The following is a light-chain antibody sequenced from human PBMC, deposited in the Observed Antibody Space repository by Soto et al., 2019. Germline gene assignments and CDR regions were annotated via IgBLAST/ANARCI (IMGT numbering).Light chain of an antibody. V-gene: IGKV3-20*01. CDR3: QQYGSSPGT. CDR1: RSVSSSY. Sequence: EIVLTQSPGTLSLSPGERATLSCRASRSVSSSYLAWYQQKPGQAPRLLIYGASSRATGIPDRFSGSGSGTDFTLNISRLEPEDFAVYYCQQYGSSPGTFGQGTKVEIK. J-gene: IGKJ1*01. CDR2: GAS.